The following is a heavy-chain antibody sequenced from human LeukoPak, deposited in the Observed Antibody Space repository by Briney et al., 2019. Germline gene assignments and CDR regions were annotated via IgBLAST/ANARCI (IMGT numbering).Heavy chain of an antibody. CDR1: GGSISSGGYS. CDR2: VYYSGST. J-gene: IGHJ4*02. Sequence: SETLSLTCAVSGGSISSGGYSWSWIRQAPGKGLEWIGYVYYSGSTEYDPSLKSRVTISVDTSKNQFSLKMNSVTAADTAVYYCARGSDFWSGYSFDNWGQGTLVTVSS. CDR3: ARGSDFWSGYSFDN. V-gene: IGHV4-61*08. D-gene: IGHD3-3*01.